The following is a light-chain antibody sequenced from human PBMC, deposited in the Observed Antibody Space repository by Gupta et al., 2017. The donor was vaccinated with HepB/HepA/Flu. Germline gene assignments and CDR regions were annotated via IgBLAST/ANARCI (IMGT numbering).Light chain of an antibody. CDR1: SSNIGSNY. CDR3: AAWDDSLSGYV. V-gene: IGLV1-47*01. J-gene: IGLJ1*01. Sequence: QSVLTQPPSASGTPGQRVTISCSGSSSNIGSNYVYWYQQLPGTAPKLLIYRNNLRPSGVPDRFAGSKSVTSASLAIGGLRSEDEXDYYCAAWDDSLSGYVFGTGTKVTVL. CDR2: RNN.